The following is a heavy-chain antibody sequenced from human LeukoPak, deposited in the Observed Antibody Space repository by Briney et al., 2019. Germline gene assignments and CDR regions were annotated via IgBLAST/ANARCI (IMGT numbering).Heavy chain of an antibody. J-gene: IGHJ4*02. CDR2: IYYSGST. CDR1: GGSMNSYY. Sequence: SETLSLTCTVPGGSMNSYYWSWIRQPPGKGLEWIGYIYYSGSTNYNPSLKSRVTISVDTSKNQFSLKLSSVTAADTAVYYCARIIAARFDYWGQGILVTVSS. V-gene: IGHV4-59*01. D-gene: IGHD6-6*01. CDR3: ARIIAARFDY.